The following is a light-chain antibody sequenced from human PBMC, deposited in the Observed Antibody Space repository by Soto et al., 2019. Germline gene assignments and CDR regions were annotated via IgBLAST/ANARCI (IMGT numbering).Light chain of an antibody. V-gene: IGLV2-14*01. CDR1: SSDVGGYNY. J-gene: IGLJ1*01. Sequence: QSVLTQPASVSGSPGQSITISCTGTSSDVGGYNYVSWYQQQAGKAPKLIIHEVSNRPSGVSNRFSGSKSGNTASLTISGRQAEDEAEYYCDSYTSSRAYVFGIGTKLTVL. CDR2: EVS. CDR3: DSYTSSRAYV.